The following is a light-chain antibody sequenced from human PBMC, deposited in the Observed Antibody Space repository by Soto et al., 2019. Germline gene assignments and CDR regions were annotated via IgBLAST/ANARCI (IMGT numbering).Light chain of an antibody. J-gene: IGKJ2*02. Sequence: DIQMTQSPPSLSASVGDRVTITCRASQSIASYLNWYQHKAGKAPQLLIFGGSNLQSGVPSRFSGSVSGTEFTLTISSLQHEDFATYYCQQSYIIPWTFGPGTKLDIK. CDR3: QQSYIIPWT. CDR1: QSIASY. CDR2: GGS. V-gene: IGKV1-39*01.